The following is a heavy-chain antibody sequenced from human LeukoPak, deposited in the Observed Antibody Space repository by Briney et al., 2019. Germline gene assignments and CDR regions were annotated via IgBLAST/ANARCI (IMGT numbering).Heavy chain of an antibody. CDR3: ATGREKGYYYDSPHKGVIDP. CDR1: GYTLTEVS. J-gene: IGHJ5*02. V-gene: IGHV1-24*01. Sequence: GASVKVSCKVSGYTLTEVSMHWVRQAPGKGLEWMGGFDPKDGETTYAQKFQGRVIMTEDTSTDTAYMELSSLRSEDTAVYYCATGREKGYYYDSPHKGVIDPWGQGTLVTVSS. CDR2: FDPKDGET. D-gene: IGHD3-22*01.